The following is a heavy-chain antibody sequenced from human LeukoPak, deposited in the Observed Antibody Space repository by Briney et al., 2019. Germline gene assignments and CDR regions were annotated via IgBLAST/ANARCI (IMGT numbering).Heavy chain of an antibody. V-gene: IGHV3-23*01. Sequence: PGGSLRLSCAASGFTFSSYAMSWVRQAPGKGLERVSTISGSGGSTYYADSVKGRFTISRDNFKNTLYLQMNSLRAEDTAVYYCAKQPYSGSYPPAEYFQHWGQGTLVTVSS. CDR1: GFTFSSYA. J-gene: IGHJ1*01. CDR2: ISGSGGST. D-gene: IGHD1-26*01. CDR3: AKQPYSGSYPPAEYFQH.